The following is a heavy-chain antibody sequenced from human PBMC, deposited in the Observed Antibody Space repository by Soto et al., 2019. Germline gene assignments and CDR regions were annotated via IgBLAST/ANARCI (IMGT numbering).Heavy chain of an antibody. CDR3: ARGFGGALLATTNLDY. CDR2: IIPIFGTA. CDR1: GGTFSSYA. Sequence: QVQLVQSGAEVKKPGSSVKVSCKASGGTFSSYAISWVRQAPGQGNEWMGGIIPIFGTANYEQKYQGRVTITEDKSTSTAYMELSSLRSEDTAVYYCARGFGGALLATTNLDYWGQGTLVTVAS. J-gene: IGHJ4*02. D-gene: IGHD5-12*01. V-gene: IGHV1-69*06.